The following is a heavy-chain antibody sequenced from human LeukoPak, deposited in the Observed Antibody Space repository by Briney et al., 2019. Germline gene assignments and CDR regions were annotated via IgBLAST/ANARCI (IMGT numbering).Heavy chain of an antibody. Sequence: SETLSLTCTVSGGSISSYYWSWIRQPPGKGLEWIGFIYYSGSTNYSPSLKSRVTISVDTSKNQFSLKLSSVTAADTAVYYCARVSHYYDSSGYYYGAFDIWGQGTMVTVSS. J-gene: IGHJ3*02. D-gene: IGHD3-22*01. CDR2: IYYSGST. V-gene: IGHV4-59*08. CDR1: GGSISSYY. CDR3: ARVSHYYDSSGYYYGAFDI.